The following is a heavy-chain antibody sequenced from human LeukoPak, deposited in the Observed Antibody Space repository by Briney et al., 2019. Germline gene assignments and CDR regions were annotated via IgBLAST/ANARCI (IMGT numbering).Heavy chain of an antibody. CDR1: GFTFSSYA. CDR2: ISYDGSNK. J-gene: IGHJ4*02. D-gene: IGHD2-8*02. CDR3: AKGSRGVAYDYFDC. V-gene: IGHV3-30-3*01. Sequence: PGGSLRLSCAASGFTFSSYAMHWVRQAPGKGLEWVAVISYDGSNKYYADSVKGRFTISRDNSKNTLYLQMNSLRAEDTAVYYCAKGSRGVAYDYFDCWGQGTLVTVSS.